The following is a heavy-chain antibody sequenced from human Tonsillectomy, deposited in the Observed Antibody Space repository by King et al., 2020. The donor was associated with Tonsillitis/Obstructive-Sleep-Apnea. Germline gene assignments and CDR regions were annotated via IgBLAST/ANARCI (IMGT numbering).Heavy chain of an antibody. Sequence: VQLVESGGGLVKPGGSLRLSCAASGFTFSDYYMSWIRQAPGKGLEWVSYISSSSSYTNYADFVKGRFTISRDNAKNSLYLQMNSLRAEETAVYYCARGWGTSFSDYWGQGTLVTVSS. CDR2: ISSSSSYT. V-gene: IGHV3-11*05. CDR1: GFTFSDYY. D-gene: IGHD2-2*01. CDR3: ARGWGTSFSDY. J-gene: IGHJ4*02.